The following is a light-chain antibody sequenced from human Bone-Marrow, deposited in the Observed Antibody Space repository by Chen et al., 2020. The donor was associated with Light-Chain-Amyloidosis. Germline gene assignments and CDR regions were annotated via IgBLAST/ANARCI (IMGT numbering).Light chain of an antibody. CDR1: NIGSTS. J-gene: IGLJ3*02. Sequence: SYVLTQPSSVSVAPGQTATIACGGNNIGSTSVHWYQQTPGQAPLLDVYDDSDRPSGIPERLSGSDSGNTATLTNSRVEAGDEADYYCQVWDRSSDRPVFGGGTKLTVL. CDR2: DDS. V-gene: IGLV3-21*02. CDR3: QVWDRSSDRPV.